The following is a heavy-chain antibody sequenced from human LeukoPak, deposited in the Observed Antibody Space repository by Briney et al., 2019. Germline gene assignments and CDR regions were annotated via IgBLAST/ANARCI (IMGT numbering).Heavy chain of an antibody. V-gene: IGHV3-21*01. CDR2: ISSGSSYR. CDR1: GFSFRSYS. Sequence: GGSLRPSCAASGFSFRSYSMNWVRQAPGKGLEWVSSISSGSSYRYYADSVKGRFTISRDNAKSSLYLQMNSLRAEDTAVYYCARDFDRTGPGDYWGQGTLVTVSS. CDR3: ARDFDRTGPGDY. D-gene: IGHD3-9*01. J-gene: IGHJ4*02.